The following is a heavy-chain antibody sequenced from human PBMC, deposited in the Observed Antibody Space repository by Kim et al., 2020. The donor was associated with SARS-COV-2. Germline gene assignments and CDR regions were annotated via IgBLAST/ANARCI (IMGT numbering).Heavy chain of an antibody. Sequence: SVKVSCKASGGTFSSYAISWVRQAPGQGLEWMGGIIPIFGTANYAQKFQGRVTITADESTSTAYMELSSLRSEDTAVYYCAREGYMEGGYDYDYYYGMDVWGQGTTVTVSS. V-gene: IGHV1-69*13. J-gene: IGHJ6*02. D-gene: IGHD5-12*01. CDR1: GGTFSSYA. CDR3: AREGYMEGGYDYDYYYGMDV. CDR2: IIPIFGTA.